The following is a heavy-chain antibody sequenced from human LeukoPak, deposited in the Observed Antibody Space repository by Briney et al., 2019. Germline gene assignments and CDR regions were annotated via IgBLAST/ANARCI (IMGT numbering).Heavy chain of an antibody. J-gene: IGHJ4*02. CDR2: VFPGDSDT. Sequence: GESLKISCKVSGYNLKMYWIGWVRQMPGKGLEWMGMVFPGDSDTRYSPSFQGQVTISADYSISTAYLQWSSLQASDTAMYYCARPSPGTSPDSWGQGTLVTVSS. V-gene: IGHV5-51*01. D-gene: IGHD6-6*01. CDR1: GYNLKMYW. CDR3: ARPSPGTSPDS.